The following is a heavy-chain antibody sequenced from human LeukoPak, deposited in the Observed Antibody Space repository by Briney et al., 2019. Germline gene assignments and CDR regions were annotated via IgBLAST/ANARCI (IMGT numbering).Heavy chain of an antibody. CDR1: GYTFTSYA. CDR3: ARARGGLLWFGELLNKHNQIIDY. Sequence: ASVKVSCKASGYTFTSYAMNWVRQAPGQGLEWMGWINTNTGNPTYAQGFTGRFVFSLDTSVSTAYLQISSLKAEDTAVYYCARARGGLLWFGELLNKHNQIIDYWGQGTLVTVSS. V-gene: IGHV7-4-1*02. D-gene: IGHD3-10*01. CDR2: INTNTGNP. J-gene: IGHJ4*02.